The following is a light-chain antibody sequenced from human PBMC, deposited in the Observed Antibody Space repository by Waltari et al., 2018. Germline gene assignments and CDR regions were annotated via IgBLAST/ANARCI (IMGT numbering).Light chain of an antibody. J-gene: IGLJ2*01. CDR1: SSNIGSNY. Sequence: QSVLTQPPSASGTPGRRVTISCSGSSSNIGSNYVYWYQQLPGTAPKLLIYRNNQGPAGVPDRFSGSKSGTSASLAISGLRSEDEADYYCAAWDDSLSGPVFGGGTKLTVL. V-gene: IGLV1-47*01. CDR2: RNN. CDR3: AAWDDSLSGPV.